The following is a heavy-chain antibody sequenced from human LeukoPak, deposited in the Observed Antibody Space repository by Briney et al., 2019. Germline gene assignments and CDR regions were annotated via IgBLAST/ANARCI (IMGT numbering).Heavy chain of an antibody. CDR2: IYHSGST. Sequence: SETLSLTCAVSGDSISSSNWWSWVRQPPGKGLEWIGQIYHSGSTNYNPSLESRVTVSVDKSKNQFSLKLSSVTAADTAVYYCARGELAGAFDIWGQGTMVTVSS. J-gene: IGHJ3*02. CDR3: ARGELAGAFDI. CDR1: GDSISSSNW. V-gene: IGHV4-4*02. D-gene: IGHD1-1*01.